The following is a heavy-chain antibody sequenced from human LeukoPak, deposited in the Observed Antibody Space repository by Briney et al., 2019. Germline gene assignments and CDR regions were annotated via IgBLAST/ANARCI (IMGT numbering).Heavy chain of an antibody. V-gene: IGHV3-30-3*01. D-gene: IGHD6-19*01. CDR2: ISYDGSTE. Sequence: GGSLRLSCAASEFTLSTYAMNWVRQAPGKGLEWVAVISYDGSTEYYADSVKGRFTISRDNSKTTLYLQMNSLRAEDAAVYYCATNGPGIAVAGYVDYWGQGTLVTVSS. CDR3: ATNGPGIAVAGYVDY. CDR1: EFTLSTYA. J-gene: IGHJ4*02.